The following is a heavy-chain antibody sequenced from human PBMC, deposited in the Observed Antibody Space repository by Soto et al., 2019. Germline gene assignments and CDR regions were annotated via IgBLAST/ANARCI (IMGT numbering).Heavy chain of an antibody. Sequence: EVRLLESGGGLVQPGGSLRLSCAASGFTFSSYAMRWVRQAPGKGLEWVSAISGSGGSTYYADSVKGRFTISRDNSKKTLYLQMNSLRAEDTAVYYCAKRGSGSYYDYWGQGTLVTVSS. CDR1: GFTFSSYA. CDR3: AKRGSGSYYDY. J-gene: IGHJ4*02. D-gene: IGHD3-10*01. V-gene: IGHV3-23*01. CDR2: ISGSGGST.